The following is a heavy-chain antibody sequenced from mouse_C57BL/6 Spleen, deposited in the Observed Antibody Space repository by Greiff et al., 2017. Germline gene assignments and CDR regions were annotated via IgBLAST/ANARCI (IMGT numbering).Heavy chain of an antibody. CDR2: INPSSGYT. V-gene: IGHV1-7*01. J-gene: IGHJ4*01. D-gene: IGHD2-2*01. CDR1: GYTFTSYW. CDR3: ARDGYDEGYCAMDY. Sequence: QVHVKQSGAELAKPGASVKLSCTASGYTFTSYWMHWVKQRPGQGLEWIGYINPSSGYTKYSQKFKDKATLTADKSSSTAYLQLSSLTYEDSAVYDCARDGYDEGYCAMDYWGQGTSVTVSS.